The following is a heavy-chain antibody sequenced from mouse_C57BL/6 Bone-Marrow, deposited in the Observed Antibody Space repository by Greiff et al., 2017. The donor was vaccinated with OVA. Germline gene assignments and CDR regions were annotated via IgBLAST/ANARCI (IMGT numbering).Heavy chain of an antibody. CDR2: IYPSDSET. CDR3: ARSETGAMDY. J-gene: IGHJ4*01. CDR1: GYTFTSYW. Sequence: QVQLQQSGAELVRPGSSVKLSCKASGYTFTSYWMDWVKQRPGQGLEWIGNIYPSDSETHYNQKFKDKATLTVDKSSSTAYMQLSSLTSEDSAVYYCARSETGAMDYWGQGTSDTVSS. V-gene: IGHV1-61*01.